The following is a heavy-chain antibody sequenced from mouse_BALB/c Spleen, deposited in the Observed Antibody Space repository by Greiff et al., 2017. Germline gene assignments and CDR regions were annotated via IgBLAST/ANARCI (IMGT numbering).Heavy chain of an antibody. J-gene: IGHJ3*01. CDR2: IYPGDGDT. CDR3: ARMGSSYSFAY. D-gene: IGHD1-1*01. Sequence: QVQLKQSGAELARPGASVKLSCKASGYTFTSYWMQWVKQRPGQGLEWIGAIYPGDGDTRYTQKFKGKATLTADKSSSTAYMQLSSLASEDSAVYYCARMGSSYSFAYWGQGTLVTVSA. CDR1: GYTFTSYW. V-gene: IGHV1-87*01.